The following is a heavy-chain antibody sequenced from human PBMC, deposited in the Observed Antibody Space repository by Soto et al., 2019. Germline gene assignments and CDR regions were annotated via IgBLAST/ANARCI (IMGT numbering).Heavy chain of an antibody. J-gene: IGHJ6*02. D-gene: IGHD3-10*01. CDR1: GGTFSSYA. Sequence: QVQLVQSGAEVKKPGSSVKVSCTASGGTFSSYAISWVRQAPGQGLEWMGGIIPIFGTANYAQKFQGRVTITADESTSTAYMELSSLRSEDTAVYYCARVGYYYGSGSYYGRKNYYYYGMDVWGQGTTVTVSS. CDR3: ARVGYYYGSGSYYGRKNYYYYGMDV. CDR2: IIPIFGTA. V-gene: IGHV1-69*01.